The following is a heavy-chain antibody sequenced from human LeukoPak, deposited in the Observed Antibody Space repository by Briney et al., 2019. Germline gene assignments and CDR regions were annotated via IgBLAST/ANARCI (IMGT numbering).Heavy chain of an antibody. V-gene: IGHV1-2*02. D-gene: IGHD6-13*01. Sequence: EASVKVSCKASGYTFTGYYMHWVRQAPGQGLEWMGWINPNSGGTNYAQKFQGRVTMTRDTSISTAYMELSRLRSDDTAVYYCARDSSSPQGGATYYYYYYMDVWGKGTTVTISS. CDR3: ARDSSSPQGGATYYYYYYMDV. CDR2: INPNSGGT. CDR1: GYTFTGYY. J-gene: IGHJ6*03.